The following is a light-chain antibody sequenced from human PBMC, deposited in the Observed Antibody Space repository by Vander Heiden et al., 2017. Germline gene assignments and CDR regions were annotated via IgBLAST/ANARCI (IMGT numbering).Light chain of an antibody. CDR2: DAS. V-gene: IGKV3-11*01. CDR3: QHGSTWPGLT. Sequence: EIVLTQSPATLSLSPGERATLSCRASQSVSSYLAWYQQKPGQAPRLLIYDASNRATGIPARFSGSAYGTDFTLTISRRDPEDFAVYYCQHGSTWPGLTFGGGTKVEIK. J-gene: IGKJ4*01. CDR1: QSVSSY.